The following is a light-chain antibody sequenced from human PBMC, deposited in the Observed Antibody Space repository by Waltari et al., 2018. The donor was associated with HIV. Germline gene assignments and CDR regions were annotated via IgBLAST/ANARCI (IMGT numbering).Light chain of an antibody. V-gene: IGLV3-9*01. CDR3: QVWDSSGGV. CDR2: RDS. J-gene: IGLJ3*02. CDR1: NIGSKN. Sequence: SYELTQPLSVSVALGQTARITCGGNNIGSKNVHWYQQKPGQAPVLVIYRDSNQPSGIPGRFSGSNSGNTATLTISRAQAGDEADYYCQVWDSSGGVFGGGTKLTVL.